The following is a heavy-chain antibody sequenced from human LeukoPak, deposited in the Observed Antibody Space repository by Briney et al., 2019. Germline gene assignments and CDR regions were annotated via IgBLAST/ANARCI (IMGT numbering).Heavy chain of an antibody. V-gene: IGHV4-61*02. J-gene: IGHJ4*02. Sequence: SETLSLTCTVSGGSISSGNYYWTWIRQPAGKGLEWIGRIYTSGSTNYNPSLKSRVTISVDTSKNQLSLKLNFVTAADTAVYYCAKVQPDYGGYFDYWGQGILVTVSS. D-gene: IGHD4-23*01. CDR1: GGSISSGNYY. CDR2: IYTSGST. CDR3: AKVQPDYGGYFDY.